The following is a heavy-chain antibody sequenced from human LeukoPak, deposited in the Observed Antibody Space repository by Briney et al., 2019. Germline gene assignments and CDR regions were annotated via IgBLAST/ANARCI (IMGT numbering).Heavy chain of an antibody. CDR1: GGSFSGYY. Sequence: SETLSLTCAVYGGSFSGYYWSWIRQPPGKGLEWIGEINHSGSTNYNPSLKSRVTISVDTSKNQFSLKLSSVTAADTAVYYCARGRRYDFWSGYYHYYYDMDVWGKGTTVTVSS. CDR3: ARGRRYDFWSGYYHYYYDMDV. J-gene: IGHJ6*03. D-gene: IGHD3-3*01. CDR2: INHSGST. V-gene: IGHV4-34*01.